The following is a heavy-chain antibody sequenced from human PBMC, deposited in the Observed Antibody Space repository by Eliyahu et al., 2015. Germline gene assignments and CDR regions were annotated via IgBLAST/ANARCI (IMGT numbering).Heavy chain of an antibody. CDR2: IRGKSDGETT. CDR3: TTSLDCSSSWCPW. V-gene: IGHV3-15*01. J-gene: IGHJ4*02. D-gene: IGHD2-2*01. CDR1: GFPFXNAW. Sequence: EVQLVESGGDLVNPGGSLRLSCATSGFPFXNAWMSWVRQAPGKGLEWIGRIRGKSDGETTDYAAPVKGRFTISRQDSEKTVYLQMNSLKTEDTAVYYCTTSLDCSSSWCPWWGQGTRVTVSS.